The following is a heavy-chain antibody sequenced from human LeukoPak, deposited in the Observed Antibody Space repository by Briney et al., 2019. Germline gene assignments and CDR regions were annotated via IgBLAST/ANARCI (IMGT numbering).Heavy chain of an antibody. J-gene: IGHJ5*02. Sequence: DSVKVSCKASGYTFTRFGISWVRQAPGQGLEWMGWISGYNDNPHYVQNFQGRVTMTTDTSSSTAYMELRSLGSDDTAVYYCARVGRDCRDTRCTWSDWLDPWGQGTLVTVSS. D-gene: IGHD2-2*01. CDR2: ISGYNDNP. CDR1: GYTFTRFG. V-gene: IGHV1-18*01. CDR3: ARVGRDCRDTRCTWSDWLDP.